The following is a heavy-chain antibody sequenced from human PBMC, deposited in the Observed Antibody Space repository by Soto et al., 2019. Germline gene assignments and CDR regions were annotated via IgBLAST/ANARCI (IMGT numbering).Heavy chain of an antibody. Sequence: EVQLVESGGGLVQPGGSLRLSCTASGFTSSNYWIHWVRQAPGKGLVWVSRVNSDGSSTLYADSVKGRFTVSRDNGQNTLYLQMNSLRAEDTAVYYCARVPHFNSTRCYSYFDLWGRGTLVTVSS. CDR1: GFTSSNYW. V-gene: IGHV3-74*01. CDR2: VNSDGSST. J-gene: IGHJ2*01. CDR3: ARVPHFNSTRCYSYFDL. D-gene: IGHD2-2*01.